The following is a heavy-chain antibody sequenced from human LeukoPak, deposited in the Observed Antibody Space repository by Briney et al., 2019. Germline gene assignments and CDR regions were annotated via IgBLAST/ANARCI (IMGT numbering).Heavy chain of an antibody. Sequence: SETLSLTCTVSGGSISSGGYYWSWIRQHPGKGLEWIGYIYYSGSTYYNPSLKSRVTISVDTSKNQFSLKLSSVTAADTAVYYSARVETQDYDFWSGYGNWFDPWGQGTLVTVSS. CDR1: GGSISSGGYY. V-gene: IGHV4-31*03. CDR3: ARVETQDYDFWSGYGNWFDP. D-gene: IGHD3-3*01. CDR2: IYYSGST. J-gene: IGHJ5*02.